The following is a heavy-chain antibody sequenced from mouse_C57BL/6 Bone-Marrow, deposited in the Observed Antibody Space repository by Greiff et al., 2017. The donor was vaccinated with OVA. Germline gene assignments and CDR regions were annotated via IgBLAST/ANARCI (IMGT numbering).Heavy chain of an antibody. CDR1: GFTFTDYY. J-gene: IGHJ2*01. Sequence: EVHLVESGGGLVQPGGSLSLSCAASGFTFTDYYMSWVRQPPGKALEWLGFIRNKANGYTTEYSASVKGRFTISRDNSQSILYLQMNALRAEDSATYYCARSPYDYDVGDFDYWGQGTTLTVSS. V-gene: IGHV7-3*01. D-gene: IGHD2-4*01. CDR3: ARSPYDYDVGDFDY. CDR2: IRNKANGYTT.